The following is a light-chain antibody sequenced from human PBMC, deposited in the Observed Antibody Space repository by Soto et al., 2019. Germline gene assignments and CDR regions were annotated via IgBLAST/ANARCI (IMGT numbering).Light chain of an antibody. V-gene: IGKV3-20*01. CDR1: QSVSSSY. J-gene: IGKJ4*01. CDR2: GAS. CDR3: QQYGSSPLT. Sequence: EIVLTQSQGSRSLSPGARATLSCRASQSVSSSYLAWYQQKPGQAPSLLIYGASSRATGIPDRFSGSGSGTDFTLTISRLEPEDFAVYYCQQYGSSPLTFGGGTKVDIK.